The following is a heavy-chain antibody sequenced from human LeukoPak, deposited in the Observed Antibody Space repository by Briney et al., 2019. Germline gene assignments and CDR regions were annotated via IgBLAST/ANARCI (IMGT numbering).Heavy chain of an antibody. CDR2: IKSKTDGGTT. D-gene: IGHD5-18*01. CDR1: GFTFSSYA. Sequence: GGSLRLSCAASGFTFSSYAMHWVRQAPGKGLEWVGRIKSKTDGGTTDYAAPVKGRFTISRDDSKNTLYLQMNSLKTEDTAVYYCTSLDTATTPWGQGTLVTVSS. V-gene: IGHV3-15*01. CDR3: TSLDTATTP. J-gene: IGHJ5*02.